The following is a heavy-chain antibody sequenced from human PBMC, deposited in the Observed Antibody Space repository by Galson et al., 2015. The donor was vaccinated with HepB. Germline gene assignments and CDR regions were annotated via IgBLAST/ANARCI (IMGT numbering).Heavy chain of an antibody. J-gene: IGHJ6*02. CDR1: GYSFTSYW. CDR2: IDPSDSYT. Sequence: QSGAEVKKPGESLRISCKGSGYSFTSYWISWVRQMPGKGLEWMGRIDPSDSYTNYSPSFQGHVTISADKSISTADLQWSSLKASDTAMYYCARHVPVAAAGTYYYCGMDVWGQGTTVTVSS. V-gene: IGHV5-10-1*01. CDR3: ARHVPVAAAGTYYYCGMDV. D-gene: IGHD6-13*01.